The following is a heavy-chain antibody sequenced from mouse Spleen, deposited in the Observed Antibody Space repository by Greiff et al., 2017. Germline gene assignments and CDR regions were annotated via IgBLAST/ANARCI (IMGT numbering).Heavy chain of an antibody. Sequence: VKLMESGPGLVAPSQSLFITCTVSGFSLTSYEINWVRQPPGKGLEWLGVIWTGGSTNYNSALISRLSISKENSKSLVFLKMNSLQTDDTAIYYCVRGGGYDAVFPMDYWGQGTSVTVSS. V-gene: IGHV2S3*01. CDR1: GFSLTSYE. D-gene: IGHD2-2*01. CDR3: VRGGGYDAVFPMDY. CDR2: IWTGGST. J-gene: IGHJ4*01.